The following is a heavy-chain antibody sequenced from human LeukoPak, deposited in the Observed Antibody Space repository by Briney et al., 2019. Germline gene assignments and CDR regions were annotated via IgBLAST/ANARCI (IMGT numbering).Heavy chain of an antibody. J-gene: IGHJ6*03. CDR3: AKQTRRYCSSTSCSSYYYYYMDV. Sequence: SGGSLRLSCAASGFTFSSCGMHWVRQAPGKGLEWVAVIWYDGSNKYYADSVKGRFTISRDNSKNTLYLQMNSLRAEDTAVYYCAKQTRRYCSSTSCSSYYYYYMDVWGKGTTVTVSS. CDR1: GFTFSSCG. V-gene: IGHV3-33*06. D-gene: IGHD2-2*01. CDR2: IWYDGSNK.